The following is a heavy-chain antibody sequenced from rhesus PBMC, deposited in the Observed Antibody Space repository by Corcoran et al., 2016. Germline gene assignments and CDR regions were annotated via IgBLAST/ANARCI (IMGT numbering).Heavy chain of an antibody. J-gene: IGHJ4*01. CDR2: ISGSSGST. CDR3: ARGYGNYWDY. V-gene: IGHV4-99*02. Sequence: QVQLQESGPGLVKPSETLSLTCAVSGYSISRGYYWGWFRQPPGKGLAYIGYISGSSGSTYYNPSLKSRVTISKDTSKNQFSLKLSSVTAADTAVYYCARGYGNYWDYWGQGVLVTVSS. CDR1: GYSISRGYY. D-gene: IGHD4-29*01.